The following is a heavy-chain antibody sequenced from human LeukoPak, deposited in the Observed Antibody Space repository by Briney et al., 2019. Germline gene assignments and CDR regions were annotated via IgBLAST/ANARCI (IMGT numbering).Heavy chain of an antibody. CDR2: INHSGST. J-gene: IGHJ5*02. CDR1: GGSSSGYY. D-gene: IGHD3-3*01. Sequence: PSETLSLTCAVYGGSSSGYYWSWIRQPPGKGLEWIGEINHSGSTNYNPSLKSRVTISVDTSKNKFSLKLSSVTAADTAVYYCARGRDANLYTIFGVVKGNWFDPWGQGTLVTVSS. CDR3: ARGRDANLYTIFGVVKGNWFDP. V-gene: IGHV4-34*01.